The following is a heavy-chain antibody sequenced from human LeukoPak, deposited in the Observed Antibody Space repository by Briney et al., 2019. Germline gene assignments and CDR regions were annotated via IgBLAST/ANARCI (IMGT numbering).Heavy chain of an antibody. Sequence: ASVKVSCKVFGSTLTQLSMHWVRQAPGKGLEGMGGFDPEADETVYAQNFHGRVTVTDDTLSDTTYMELSSLRSEDTAVYYCATAAEIYYYDTGGIWGQGTMVTVSS. CDR2: FDPEADET. CDR1: GSTLTQLS. J-gene: IGHJ3*02. D-gene: IGHD3-22*01. CDR3: ATAAEIYYYDTGGI. V-gene: IGHV1-24*01.